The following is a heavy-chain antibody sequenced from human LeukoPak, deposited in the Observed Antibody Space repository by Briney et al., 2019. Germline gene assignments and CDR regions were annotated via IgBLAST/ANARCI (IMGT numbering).Heavy chain of an antibody. CDR2: ISSSGSTI. CDR3: ARDEITMVRGVIYYFDY. J-gene: IGHJ4*02. Sequence: GGPLRLSCTASGFPFSDYSMNWVRQAPGKGLEWVSYISSSGSTIYYADSVKGRFTISRDNAKNSLYLQMNSLRAEDTAVYYCARDEITMVRGVIYYFDYWGQGTLVTVSS. CDR1: GFPFSDYS. V-gene: IGHV3-48*04. D-gene: IGHD3-10*01.